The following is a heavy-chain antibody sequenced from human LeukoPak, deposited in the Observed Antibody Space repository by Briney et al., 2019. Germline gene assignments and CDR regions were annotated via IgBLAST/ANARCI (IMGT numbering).Heavy chain of an antibody. V-gene: IGHV1-2*04. Sequence: GASVKVSCKASGYTFTGYYMHWVRQAPGQGLEWMGWINPNSGGTNYAQKFQGWVTMTRDTSISTAYMELSRLRSDDTAVYYCARAGTVEMTPLDYWAREPWSPSPQ. CDR1: GYTFTGYY. CDR2: INPNSGGT. D-gene: IGHD5-24*01. CDR3: ARAGTVEMTPLDY. J-gene: IGHJ4*02.